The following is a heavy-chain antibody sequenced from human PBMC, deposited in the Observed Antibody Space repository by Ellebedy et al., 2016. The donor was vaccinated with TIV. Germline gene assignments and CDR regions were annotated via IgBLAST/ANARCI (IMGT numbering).Heavy chain of an antibody. V-gene: IGHV1-18*04. Sequence: AASVKVSCKASGYPFTNYGISWVRQAPGQGLEWMGWISTYNGNPKYAQKVQGRVTLTTDTSTSTAHMELRSLRDDDTAVYYCARENGWLGDPQYYYGMDVWGQGTTVTVSS. CDR2: ISTYNGNP. J-gene: IGHJ6*02. D-gene: IGHD6-19*01. CDR3: ARENGWLGDPQYYYGMDV. CDR1: GYPFTNYG.